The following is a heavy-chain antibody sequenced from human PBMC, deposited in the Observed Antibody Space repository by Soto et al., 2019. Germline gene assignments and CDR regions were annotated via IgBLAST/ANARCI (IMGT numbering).Heavy chain of an antibody. CDR2: IYHSGST. Sequence: SETLSLTCAVSDGSISTDNWWTWVRQPPGKGLEWIGEIYHSGSTNYNPPLKSRVTISVDKSKNQFSLKLTSVTAADTATYYCARIPHSSRALDYWGQGTLVTVSS. V-gene: IGHV4-4*02. CDR3: ARIPHSSRALDY. CDR1: DGSISTDNW. J-gene: IGHJ4*02. D-gene: IGHD6-13*01.